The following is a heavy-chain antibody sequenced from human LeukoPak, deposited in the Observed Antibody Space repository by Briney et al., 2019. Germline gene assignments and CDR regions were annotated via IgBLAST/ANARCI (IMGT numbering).Heavy chain of an antibody. CDR2: ISSDGSNK. V-gene: IGHV3-30-3*01. J-gene: IGHJ4*02. Sequence: AGGSLRLSCAASGFTFSSYAMHWVRQAPGKGLEWVVVISSDGSNKYYADSVKGRFSISRDNSKNTLYMQMNSLRAEDTAVYYCARGVGSGAAIVFGYFDYWGQGTLVTVSS. CDR1: GFTFSSYA. D-gene: IGHD2-2*01. CDR3: ARGVGSGAAIVFGYFDY.